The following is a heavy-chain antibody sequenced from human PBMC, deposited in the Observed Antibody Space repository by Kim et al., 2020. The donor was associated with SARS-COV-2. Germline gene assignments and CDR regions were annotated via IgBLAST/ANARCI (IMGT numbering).Heavy chain of an antibody. Sequence: YADSVKGRFTISRDYSKDTLFLQMNALRDDDTAVYYCVRRSPGGTFYFDFWGQGTLVTVSS. CDR3: VRRSPGGTFYFDF. V-gene: IGHV3-23*01. J-gene: IGHJ4*02. D-gene: IGHD2-15*01.